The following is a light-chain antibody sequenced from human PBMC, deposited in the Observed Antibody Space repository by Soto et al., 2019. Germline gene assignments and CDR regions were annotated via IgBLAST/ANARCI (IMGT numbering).Light chain of an antibody. CDR1: SSDVGGYNY. CDR2: DVR. V-gene: IGLV2-14*01. CDR3: SSYTTVSTYV. J-gene: IGLJ1*01. Sequence: QSALTQPASVSGSPGQSITISCTGTSSDVGGYNYVSWYQQHPGKAPKLMIYDVRNRPSGVSNRFSGSKSVNTASLTISGLQAEDEAEYYCSSYTTVSTYVFGTGTKLTVL.